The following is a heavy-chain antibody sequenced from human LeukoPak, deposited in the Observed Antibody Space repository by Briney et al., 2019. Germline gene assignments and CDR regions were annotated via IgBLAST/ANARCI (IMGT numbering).Heavy chain of an antibody. Sequence: ASVKVSCKASGYTFTSYAMHWVRQAPGQRLEWMGWSNAGNGNTKYSQEFQGSVTITRATSASTAYMELNSLRSEDMAGYYFAIPIAAAGTGVSVKWFDPWGQGTLVTVSS. V-gene: IGHV1-3*02. J-gene: IGHJ5*02. D-gene: IGHD6-13*01. CDR2: SNAGNGNT. CDR1: GYTFTSYA. CDR3: AIPIAAAGTGVSVKWFDP.